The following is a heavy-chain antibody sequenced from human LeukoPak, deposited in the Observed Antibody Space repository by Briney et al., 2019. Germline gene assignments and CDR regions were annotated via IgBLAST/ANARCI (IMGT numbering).Heavy chain of an antibody. CDR3: VRDRVLGAFDI. CDR2: IYYSGST. Sequence: PSETLSLTCTVSGASISSYSWTWIRQPPGKGLERIGSIYYSGSTNYNPSLKSRVTISVDTSKNQFSLKLSSVTAADTAVYYCVRDRVLGAFDIWGQGTMVTVSS. V-gene: IGHV4-59*01. J-gene: IGHJ3*02. CDR1: GASISSYS. D-gene: IGHD3-16*01.